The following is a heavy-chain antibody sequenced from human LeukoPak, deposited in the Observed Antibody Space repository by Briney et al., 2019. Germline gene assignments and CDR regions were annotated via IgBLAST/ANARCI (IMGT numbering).Heavy chain of an antibody. V-gene: IGHV3-23*01. J-gene: IGHJ4*02. CDR2: ISGSGGST. CDR1: GFTFSSYA. Sequence: GGSLRLSCAASGFTFSSYAMSWVRQAPGKGLEWVSAISGSGGSTYYADSVKGRFTISRDNSKNTLYLQMNSLRAEDTAIYYCAKRPRDSSGYYKCFESWGQGTLVTVFS. CDR3: AKRPRDSSGYYKCFES. D-gene: IGHD3-22*01.